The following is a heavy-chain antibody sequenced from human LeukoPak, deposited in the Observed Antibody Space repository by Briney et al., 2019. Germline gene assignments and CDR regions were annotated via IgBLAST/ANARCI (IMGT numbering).Heavy chain of an antibody. CDR2: INHSEIT. CDR1: GYSIRSGHY. CDR3: ARSGDYIKEGFDY. V-gene: IGHV4-38-2*01. J-gene: IGHJ4*02. D-gene: IGHD3-22*01. Sequence: PSETLSLTCAVSGYSIRSGHYWGWIRQSPGKGLEWIGSINHSEITEYNPSLKSRVTLSVDTSKNQFSLQLRSVTAADRALYYCARSGDYIKEGFDYWGQGTLVTASS.